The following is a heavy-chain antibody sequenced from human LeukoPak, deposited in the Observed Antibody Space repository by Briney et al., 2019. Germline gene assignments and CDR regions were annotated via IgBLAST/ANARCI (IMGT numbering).Heavy chain of an antibody. D-gene: IGHD6-19*01. CDR2: IYYSGST. CDR3: ARDGGQWLVPDAFDI. Sequence: SETLSLTCTVSGGSISSYYWSWIRQPPGKGLEWIGCIYYSGSTNYNPSLKSRVTISVDTSKNQFSLKLSSVTAADTAVYYCARDGGQWLVPDAFDIWGQGTMVTVSS. CDR1: GGSISSYY. V-gene: IGHV4-59*01. J-gene: IGHJ3*02.